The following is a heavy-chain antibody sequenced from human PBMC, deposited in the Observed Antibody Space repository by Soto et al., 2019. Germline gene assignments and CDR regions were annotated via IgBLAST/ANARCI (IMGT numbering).Heavy chain of an antibody. Sequence: PGGSLRLACAASGFTVSSNYMSWVRQAPGKGLEWVSVIYSGGSTYYADSVKGRFTISRHNSKNTLYLQMNSLRAEDTAVYYCASGEYSGYHDYWGQRTLVTVSS. D-gene: IGHD5-12*01. J-gene: IGHJ4*02. CDR3: ASGEYSGYHDY. V-gene: IGHV3-53*04. CDR2: IYSGGST. CDR1: GFTVSSNY.